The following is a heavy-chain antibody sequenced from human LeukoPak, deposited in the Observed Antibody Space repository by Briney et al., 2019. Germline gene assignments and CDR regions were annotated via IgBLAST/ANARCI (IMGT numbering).Heavy chain of an antibody. J-gene: IGHJ3*01. CDR2: FDPEDGET. CDR1: GYTLTELS. V-gene: IGHV1-24*01. Sequence: ASVKVSCKVSGYTLTELSMHWVRQAPGKGLEWMGAFDPEDGETIYAQKFQGRVTMTEDTSTDTAYMELSSLRSEDTAVYYCARGSSRGPRDAFDFWGQGTMVTLSS. CDR3: ARGSSRGPRDAFDF. D-gene: IGHD2-15*01.